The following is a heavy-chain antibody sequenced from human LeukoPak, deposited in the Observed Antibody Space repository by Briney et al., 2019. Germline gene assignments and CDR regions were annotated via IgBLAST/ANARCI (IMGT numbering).Heavy chain of an antibody. CDR1: GFTFSNYG. D-gene: IGHD3-22*01. V-gene: IGHV3-33*01. CDR2: IWYDGSNK. Sequence: GGSLRLSCAASGFTFSNYGMHWVRQAPGKGLEWVAVIWYDGSNKYSADSVKGRFTISRDNSKNTLYLQMNSQRAEDTAVYYCARGEHHYDSSAYYYFDYWGQGTLVTVSS. CDR3: ARGEHHYDSSAYYYFDY. J-gene: IGHJ4*02.